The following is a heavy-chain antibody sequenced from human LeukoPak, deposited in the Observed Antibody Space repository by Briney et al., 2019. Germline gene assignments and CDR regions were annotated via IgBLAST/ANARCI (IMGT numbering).Heavy chain of an antibody. D-gene: IGHD3-22*01. CDR2: IYPGDSDT. CDR1: GYSFTSYW. J-gene: IGHJ6*03. V-gene: IGHV5-51*03. Sequence: KPGESLKISCKGSGYSFTSYWIGWVRQMPGKGLEWMGIIYPGDSDTRYSPSFQGQVTISADKSISTAYLQWSSLKASDTAMYYCARATYDSSGYYYASAAYMDVWGKGTTVTISS. CDR3: ARATYDSSGYYYASAAYMDV.